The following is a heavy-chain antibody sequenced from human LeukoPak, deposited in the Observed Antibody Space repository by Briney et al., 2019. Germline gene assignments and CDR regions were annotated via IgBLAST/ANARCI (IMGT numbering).Heavy chain of an antibody. CDR2: IIRKPQSYTT. J-gene: IGHJ3*01. D-gene: IGHD1-1*01. V-gene: IGHV3-72*01. Sequence: GGSLRLSCAASGFTFSDHFMDWVRQAPGEGLEWVGRIIRKPQSYTTEYAASVKGRFTFSRDDSKNSLYLQMNSLETEDTAVYHCARVSATTGGTDALDLWGQGTMVTVSS. CDR3: ARVSATTGGTDALDL. CDR1: GFTFSDHF.